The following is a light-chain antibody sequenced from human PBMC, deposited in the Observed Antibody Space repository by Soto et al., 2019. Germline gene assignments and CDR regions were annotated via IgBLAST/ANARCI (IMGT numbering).Light chain of an antibody. Sequence: QSALTQPASVSGSPGQSITISCAGSGGDVGNYDLLSWYQQIPGKAPKLMIYEVNNRPSGVPDRFSGSKSGSTASLTISGLQAEDEAEYYCCLSPGSLTWLFGGGTKLTVL. CDR3: CLSPGSLTWL. CDR2: EVN. CDR1: GGDVGNYDL. J-gene: IGLJ3*02. V-gene: IGLV2-23*02.